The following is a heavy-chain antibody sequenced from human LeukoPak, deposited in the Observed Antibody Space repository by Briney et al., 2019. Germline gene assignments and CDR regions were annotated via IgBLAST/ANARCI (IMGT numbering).Heavy chain of an antibody. J-gene: IGHJ4*02. V-gene: IGHV3-74*01. CDR3: ARGGPYSCSFLDY. Sequence: GGSLRLSCAASGFTFSNSWMYWVRQTPDKGLVWVSRIKYDGSSTVYADSVKGRFTISRDNAKNTLDLQMNSLRAEDTAVYYCARGGPYSCSFLDYWGQGTLVTVSS. D-gene: IGHD6-6*01. CDR2: IKYDGSST. CDR1: GFTFSNSW.